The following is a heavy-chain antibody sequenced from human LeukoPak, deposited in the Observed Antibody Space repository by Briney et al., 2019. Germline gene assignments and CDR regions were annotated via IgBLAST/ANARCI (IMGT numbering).Heavy chain of an antibody. CDR1: GFTFSSYA. J-gene: IGHJ4*02. CDR2: ISGSGGST. V-gene: IGHV3-23*01. Sequence: GGSLRLSCAASGFTFSSYAMSWVRQAPGKGLEWVSAISGSGGSTYYADSVKGRFTISRDNSKNTLYLQMNSLRAEDTAVYYCARSGYYSDYFDYWGQGTLVTVSS. CDR3: ARSGYYSDYFDY. D-gene: IGHD3-22*01.